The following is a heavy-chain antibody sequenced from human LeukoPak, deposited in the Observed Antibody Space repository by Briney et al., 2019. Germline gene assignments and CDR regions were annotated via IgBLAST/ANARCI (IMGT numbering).Heavy chain of an antibody. V-gene: IGHV3-30*02. Sequence: GGSLRLSCAASGLTFSYYVMHWGRQAPDKGLEGVAFIRDDGSSKYYADSVKGRFTISRDYSKKTLYLQINRLRAEDTAVYYCAKDLGYWGQGTLVTVSS. CDR2: IRDDGSSK. CDR3: AKDLGY. CDR1: GLTFSYYV. J-gene: IGHJ4*02. D-gene: IGHD3-3*01.